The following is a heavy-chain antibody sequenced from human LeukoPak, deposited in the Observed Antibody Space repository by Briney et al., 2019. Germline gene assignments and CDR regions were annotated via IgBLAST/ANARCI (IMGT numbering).Heavy chain of an antibody. CDR1: GYTFTSYD. CDR2: MNPNSGNT. D-gene: IGHD3-10*01. Sequence: ASVKVSCKASGYTFTSYDINWVRQATGQGLEWMGWMNPNSGNTGYAQKFQGRVTMTRDKSISTAYMELRSLRSDDTAVYYCAREVGGPATWFGESPNWFDPWGQGTLVTVSS. J-gene: IGHJ5*02. CDR3: AREVGGPATWFGESPNWFDP. V-gene: IGHV1-8*02.